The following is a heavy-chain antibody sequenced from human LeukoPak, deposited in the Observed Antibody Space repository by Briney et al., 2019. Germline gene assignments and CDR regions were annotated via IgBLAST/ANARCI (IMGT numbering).Heavy chain of an antibody. J-gene: IGHJ5*02. CDR1: GYTFTGYY. Sequence: GASVKVSCKTSGYTFTGYYMHWVRQAPGQGLEWMGRINPNSGGTNYAQKFQGRVTMTRDTPISTAYMELSRLRSDDTAVYYCASAILGVAARGKWFDPWGQGTLVTVSS. D-gene: IGHD2-15*01. CDR3: ASAILGVAARGKWFDP. V-gene: IGHV1-2*06. CDR2: INPNSGGT.